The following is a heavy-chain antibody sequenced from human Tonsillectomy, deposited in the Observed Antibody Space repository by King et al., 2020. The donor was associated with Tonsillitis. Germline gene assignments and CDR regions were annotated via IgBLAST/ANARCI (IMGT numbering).Heavy chain of an antibody. J-gene: IGHJ4*02. V-gene: IGHV3-30*18. CDR3: AKEEVGFDY. CDR2: ISYDGIIK. Sequence: VQLVESGGGVVQPGRSLRLSCAASGFTFSSYAIHWVRQAPGKGLEGVAVISYDGIIKYYADSVKGRFTISRDNSKNTLYLQMNSQRTEDTAVYYCAKEEVGFDYWGQGTLVTVSS. CDR1: GFTFSSYA.